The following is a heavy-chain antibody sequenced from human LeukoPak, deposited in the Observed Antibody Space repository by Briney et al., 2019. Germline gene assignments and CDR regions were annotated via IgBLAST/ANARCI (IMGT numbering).Heavy chain of an antibody. Sequence: TGGSLRLSCAASGFTFSDYYMGWIRQAPGKGLEWVSYISGSSSHTNYADSVKGRFTISRDNAKNSLYLQMNSLRAVDTAVYYCARDAPATNYYGMDVWGQGTTVTVSS. V-gene: IGHV3-11*05. D-gene: IGHD4-11*01. CDR3: ARDAPATNYYGMDV. J-gene: IGHJ6*02. CDR2: ISGSSSHT. CDR1: GFTFSDYY.